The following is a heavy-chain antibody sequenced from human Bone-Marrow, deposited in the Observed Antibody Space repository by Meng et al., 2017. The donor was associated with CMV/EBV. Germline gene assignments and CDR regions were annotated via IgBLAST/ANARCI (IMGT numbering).Heavy chain of an antibody. J-gene: IGHJ4*02. CDR3: AKCQGESRGYFDY. Sequence: GESLKISCAASGFTFSSYGMHWVRQAPGKGLEWVAFIRYDGSNKYYADSVKGRFTISRDNSKNTLYLQMNSLRAEDTAVYYCAKCQGESRGYFDYWGQGTLVTVSS. D-gene: IGHD3-16*01. V-gene: IGHV3-30*02. CDR2: IRYDGSNK. CDR1: GFTFSSYG.